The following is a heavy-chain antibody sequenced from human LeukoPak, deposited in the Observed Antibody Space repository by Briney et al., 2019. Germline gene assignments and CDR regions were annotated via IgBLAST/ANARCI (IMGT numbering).Heavy chain of an antibody. V-gene: IGHV3-7*01. Sequence: GGSLRRSCAASGFTFSSYWMSWVRQAPGKGLEWVANIKQDGSEKYYVDSVKGRFTISRDNAKNSLYLQMNSLRAEDTAVYYCARDARIAVAGTTHFQHWGQGTLVTVSS. D-gene: IGHD6-19*01. CDR3: ARDARIAVAGTTHFQH. CDR2: IKQDGSEK. CDR1: GFTFSSYW. J-gene: IGHJ1*01.